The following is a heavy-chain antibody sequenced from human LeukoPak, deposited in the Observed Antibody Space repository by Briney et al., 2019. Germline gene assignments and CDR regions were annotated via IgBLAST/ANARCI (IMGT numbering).Heavy chain of an antibody. CDR1: GFAFSSYA. CDR2: ISGSGGST. V-gene: IGHV3-23*01. Sequence: GGSLRLSCAASGFAFSSYAMSWVRQAPGKGLEWVSAISGSGGSTYYADSVKGRFTISRDNSKNTLYLQMNSLRAEDTAVYYCARAARFGSSTSDPLYYYYYGMDVWGQGTTVTVSS. CDR3: ARAARFGSSTSDPLYYYYYGMDV. D-gene: IGHD2-2*01. J-gene: IGHJ6*02.